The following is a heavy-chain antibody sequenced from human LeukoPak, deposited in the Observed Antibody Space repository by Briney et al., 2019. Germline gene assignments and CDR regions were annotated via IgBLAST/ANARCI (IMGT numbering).Heavy chain of an antibody. Sequence: SVTLSLTCGVNGGSFSEYYWSWIRQPPGKGLEWIGEIHPSGSTDYNPSLKSRVTISVDTSKNQFSLKLISVTAADTAIYYCARGQDFAKQAYWGQGTLVTVSS. J-gene: IGHJ4*02. CDR3: ARGQDFAKQAY. CDR2: IHPSGST. D-gene: IGHD4/OR15-4a*01. CDR1: GGSFSEYY. V-gene: IGHV4-34*01.